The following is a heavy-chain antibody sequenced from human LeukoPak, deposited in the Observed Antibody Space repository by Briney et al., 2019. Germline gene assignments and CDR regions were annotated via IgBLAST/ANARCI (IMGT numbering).Heavy chain of an antibody. CDR2: ISSSGDRT. CDR1: GFTFSTYA. D-gene: IGHD1-26*01. V-gene: IGHV3-23*01. J-gene: IGHJ4*02. CDR3: AVRTRGSYFDY. Sequence: GGSLRLSCAGSGFTFSTYAMSWVRQAPGKGLEWVSGISSSGDRTFYRDSVKGRFTISRDNSKNTLYLQLNSLRAEDTAAYHCAVRTRGSYFDYWGQGALVTFSS.